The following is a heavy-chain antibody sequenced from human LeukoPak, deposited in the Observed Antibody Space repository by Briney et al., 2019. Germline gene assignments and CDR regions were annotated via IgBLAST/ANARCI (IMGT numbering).Heavy chain of an antibody. Sequence: GGSLRLSCAASGFTFSDYYMSWISQAPGKGLEWVSYISSSGSTIYYADSVKGRFTISRDNAKNSLYLQMNSLRAEDTAVYYCARGPSMVRGAFPFDYWGQGTLVTVSS. D-gene: IGHD3-10*01. CDR1: GFTFSDYY. V-gene: IGHV3-11*04. CDR2: ISSSGSTI. CDR3: ARGPSMVRGAFPFDY. J-gene: IGHJ4*02.